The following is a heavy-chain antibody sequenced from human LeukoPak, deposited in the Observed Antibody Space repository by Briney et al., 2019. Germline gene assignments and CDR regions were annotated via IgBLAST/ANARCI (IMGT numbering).Heavy chain of an antibody. CDR3: ARDLLPNLSADSSGFYSAFGY. V-gene: IGHV3-20*04. J-gene: IGHJ4*02. Sequence: GGSLRLSCAASGFTFDDYGMSWVRQAPGKGLEWVSGINWNGGSTGYADSVKGRFTISRDNAKNSLYLQMNSLRAEDTAVYYCARDLLPNLSADSSGFYSAFGYWGQGTLVTVSS. D-gene: IGHD3-22*01. CDR2: INWNGGST. CDR1: GFTFDDYG.